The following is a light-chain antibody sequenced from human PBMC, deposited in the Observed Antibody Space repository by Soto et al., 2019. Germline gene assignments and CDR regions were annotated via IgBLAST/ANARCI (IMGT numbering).Light chain of an antibody. V-gene: IGLV2-14*01. CDR3: SSYTSISTRDVV. Sequence: QSALTQPASVSGSPGQSITISCTGTSSDVGGYNYVSWYQQHPGKAPKLTIYDVSSRPSWISNRFSGSKSGNTASLTISGLQAEDEADYYCSSYTSISTRDVVFGGGTKLTVL. J-gene: IGLJ2*01. CDR1: SSDVGGYNY. CDR2: DVS.